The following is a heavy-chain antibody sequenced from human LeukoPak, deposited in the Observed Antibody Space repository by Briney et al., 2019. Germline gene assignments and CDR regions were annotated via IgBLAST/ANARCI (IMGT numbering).Heavy chain of an antibody. CDR1: GGTFSSYA. Sequence: SVKVSCKASGGTFSSYAISWVRQAPGQGLEWMGGIIPIFGTANYAQKFQGRVTITADESTSTAYMELSSLRSEDTAVYYCARGLWFGELLSPFDYWGQGTLVTVSS. D-gene: IGHD3-10*01. V-gene: IGHV1-69*13. CDR2: IIPIFGTA. CDR3: ARGLWFGELLSPFDY. J-gene: IGHJ4*02.